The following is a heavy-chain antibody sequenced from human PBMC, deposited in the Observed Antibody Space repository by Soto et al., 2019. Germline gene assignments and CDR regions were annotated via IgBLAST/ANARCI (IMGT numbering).Heavy chain of an antibody. CDR2: IIPIFGTA. Sequence: QVQLVQSGAEVKKPGSSVKVSCKASGGTFSSYAISWVRQAPGQGLEWMGGIIPIFGTANYAQKLQGRVTITADESTSTAYMELSSLRSEDTAVYYCARSLRFLEWLSRGDYYYYGMDVWGQGTTVTVSS. CDR1: GGTFSSYA. CDR3: ARSLRFLEWLSRGDYYYYGMDV. V-gene: IGHV1-69*01. J-gene: IGHJ6*02. D-gene: IGHD3-3*01.